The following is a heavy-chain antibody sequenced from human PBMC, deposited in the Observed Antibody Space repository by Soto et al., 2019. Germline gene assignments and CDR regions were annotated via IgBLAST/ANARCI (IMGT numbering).Heavy chain of an antibody. CDR3: AREREGLYYGSRLPPGD. V-gene: IGHV1-18*01. CDR2: ISGYNGNT. J-gene: IGHJ4*02. CDR1: GYTFTSDG. Sequence: ASVKVSCKASGYTFTSDGISWVRQAPGQGLEWMGWISGYNGNTNYAQKLQGRVTMTTDTSTSTAYMELRSLRSDDTAVYYCAREREGLYYGSRLPPGDRGQGTLVTVSS. D-gene: IGHD3-10*01.